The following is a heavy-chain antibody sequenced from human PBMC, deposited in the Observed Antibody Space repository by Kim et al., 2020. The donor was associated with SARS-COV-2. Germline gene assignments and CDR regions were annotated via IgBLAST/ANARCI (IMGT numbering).Heavy chain of an antibody. J-gene: IGHJ6*02. CDR3: ARDASMIVVVITTWGPYGMDV. Sequence: GGSLRLSCAASGFTFSSYAMHWVRQAPGKGLEWVAVISYDGSNKYYADSVKGRFTISRDNSKNTLYLQMNSLRAEDTAVYYCARDASMIVVVITTWGPYGMDVWGQGTTVTVSS. CDR1: GFTFSSYA. V-gene: IGHV3-30*04. CDR2: ISYDGSNK. D-gene: IGHD3-22*01.